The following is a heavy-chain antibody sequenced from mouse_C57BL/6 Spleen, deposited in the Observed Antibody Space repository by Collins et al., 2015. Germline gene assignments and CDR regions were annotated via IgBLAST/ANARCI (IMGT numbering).Heavy chain of an antibody. V-gene: IGHV1-50*01. CDR2: IDPSYSYT. CDR3: ARLGYNFGNSLWYFDV. J-gene: IGHJ1*03. D-gene: IGHD2-1*01. Sequence: QVQLQQPGAELVKPGSSVRLSCKASGYTFTNYWMQWVKQRPGQGLEWIGEIDPSYSYTNYNQKFRGKATLTVDTSSSTAYMQLSSLASEDSAVYYCARLGYNFGNSLWYFDVWGTGTTVTVSS. CDR1: GYTFTNYW.